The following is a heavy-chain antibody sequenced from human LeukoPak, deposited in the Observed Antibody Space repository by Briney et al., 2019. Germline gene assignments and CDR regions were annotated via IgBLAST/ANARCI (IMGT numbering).Heavy chain of an antibody. CDR3: AKNYGDYDDDCFDY. CDR2: ISGSGGST. J-gene: IGHJ4*02. D-gene: IGHD4-17*01. V-gene: IGHV3-23*01. Sequence: GGSLRLSCAPSGFTFSGYAMSWVRQAPGEGLEWVSTISGSGGSTYYADSVKGRFTSSRDNSKNTLYLQMNSLRAEDTAVYYCAKNYGDYDDDCFDYWGQGTLVTVSS. CDR1: GFTFSGYA.